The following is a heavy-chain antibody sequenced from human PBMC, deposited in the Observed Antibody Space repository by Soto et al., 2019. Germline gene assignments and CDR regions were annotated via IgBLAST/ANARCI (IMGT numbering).Heavy chain of an antibody. V-gene: IGHV4-31*03. CDR2: IYYIWST. CDR1: GGSISSGGYY. D-gene: IGHD3-9*01. CDR3: ARGRKNYDILTGYLYYYYGMDV. Sequence: SETLSLTCTVSGGSISSGGYYWSWIRQHPGKGLEWIGFIYYIWSTYYNPSLKSRVTISVDTSKNQFSLKLSSVTAADTAVYYCARGRKNYDILTGYLYYYYGMDVWGQGTTVTVS. J-gene: IGHJ6*02.